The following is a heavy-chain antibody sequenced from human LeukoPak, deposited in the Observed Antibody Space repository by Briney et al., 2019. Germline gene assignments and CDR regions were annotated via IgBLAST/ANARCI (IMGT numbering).Heavy chain of an antibody. V-gene: IGHV3-33*01. CDR3: ARAPTSYYYFDY. J-gene: IGHJ4*02. Sequence: PGRSLRLSCEASGFTFSSYGMHWVRQAPGKGLEWVAVIWYDGSNKYYADSVKGRFTISRDNSKNTLYLQMNSLRAEDTAVYYCARAPTSYYYFDYWGQGTLVTVSS. CDR2: IWYDGSNK. CDR1: GFTFSSYG. D-gene: IGHD1-26*01.